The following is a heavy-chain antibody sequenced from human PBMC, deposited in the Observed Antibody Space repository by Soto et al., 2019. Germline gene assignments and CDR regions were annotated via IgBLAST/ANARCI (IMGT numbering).Heavy chain of an antibody. D-gene: IGHD2-15*01. CDR1: GVSFSGNY. J-gene: IGHJ5*02. CDR2: INQSGST. CDR3: ARGRIEQNRLVVAATRCWLDA. V-gene: IGHV4-34*01. Sequence: KTXESLCLTCAGYGVSFSGNYWSGIRQPPVKGLEWIGEINQSGSTNYNPSLKSRVTISVDTSKNQFSLKLSSVTAADTAVYYCARGRIEQNRLVVAATRCWLDAWGQGTLVTVSS.